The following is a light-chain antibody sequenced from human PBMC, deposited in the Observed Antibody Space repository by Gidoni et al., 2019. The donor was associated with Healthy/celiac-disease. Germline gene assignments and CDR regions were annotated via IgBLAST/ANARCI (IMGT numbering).Light chain of an antibody. CDR2: GAS. CDR1: QSVSSSY. J-gene: IGKJ3*01. CDR3: QQYGSSPPT. Sequence: EIVLTQSPGTLSLSPGERATLSCRASQSVSSSYLAWYQQKPGQAPRLLIYGASRRATGIPDRFSGSGSGTDFTLTISRLEPEDFAVYYCQQYGSSPPTFXPXTKVDIK. V-gene: IGKV3-20*01.